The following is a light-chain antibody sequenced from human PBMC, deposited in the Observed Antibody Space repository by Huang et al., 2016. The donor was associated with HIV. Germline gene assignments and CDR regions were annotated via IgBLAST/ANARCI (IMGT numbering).Light chain of an antibody. CDR2: GAS. Sequence: DIQMTQYPSSLSASVGYTVNITCPASRSMNSHLNWYQQRPGRAPTLLIYGASNLQSGVPSRFRGSGSATDYTLRISSLQPEDFATYFCQQSYSSHTFGQGTRLEIK. J-gene: IGKJ5*01. V-gene: IGKV1-39*01. CDR1: RSMNSH. CDR3: QQSYSSHT.